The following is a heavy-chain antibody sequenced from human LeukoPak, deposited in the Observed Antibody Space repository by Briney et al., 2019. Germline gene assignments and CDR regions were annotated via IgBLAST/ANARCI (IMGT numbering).Heavy chain of an antibody. V-gene: IGHV1-8*01. CDR1: GYTFTSYD. J-gene: IGHJ3*02. CDR3: ARVSPTYYYDSSGYTDAFDI. CDR2: MNPNSGNT. Sequence: GASVKVSCKASGYTFTSYDINWVRQATGQGLEWMGWMNPNSGNTGYAQKFQGRVTMTRNTSISTVYMELSSLRSEDTAVYYCARVSPTYYYDSSGYTDAFDIWGQGTMVTVSS. D-gene: IGHD3-22*01.